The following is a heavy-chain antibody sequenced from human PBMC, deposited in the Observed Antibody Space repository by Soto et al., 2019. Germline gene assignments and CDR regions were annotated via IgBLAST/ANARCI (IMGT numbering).Heavy chain of an antibody. V-gene: IGHV3-23*01. CDR2: ISGSGGIP. CDR3: AKDPNFSVDGYA. Sequence: GALRLSCAASGFTFSSYAMSWVRQAPGKGLEWVSGISGSGGIPYYADSVKGRFTISRDNSKNTLFLQMDSLRAEDTAVYYCAKDPNFSVDGYAWGQGTLVTVSS. CDR1: GFTFSSYA. J-gene: IGHJ5*02. D-gene: IGHD5-18*01.